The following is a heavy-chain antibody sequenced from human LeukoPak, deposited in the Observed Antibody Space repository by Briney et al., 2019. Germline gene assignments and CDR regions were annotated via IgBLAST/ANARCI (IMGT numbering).Heavy chain of an antibody. CDR3: ARGSQNYYNPFDN. J-gene: IGHJ4*02. D-gene: IGHD3-10*01. CDR1: GGSISGSISGTY. V-gene: IGHV4-4*07. CDR2: IHSSGST. Sequence: PSETLSLTCTVSGGSISGSISGTYWSWVRQPAGKGLEWIGRIHSSGSTKYNPSLKSRVTMSVGTSKNQLFLRLTSVTAADTALYYCARGSQNYYNPFDNWGQGTLVTVSS.